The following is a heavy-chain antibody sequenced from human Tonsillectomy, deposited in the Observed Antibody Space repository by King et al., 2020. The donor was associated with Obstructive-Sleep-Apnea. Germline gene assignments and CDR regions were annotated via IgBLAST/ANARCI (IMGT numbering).Heavy chain of an antibody. Sequence: QLVQSGAGVKKPGESLNISCKGSGYSFTSYWIGWVRKMPGKGLEWKGSIFPGDSDPRYSSSFQGKVTISADKSISTAYLQWSSLKASDTAMYYCARTYRSSPRDFQHWGQGTLVTVSA. CDR2: IFPGDSDP. CDR1: GYSFTSYW. D-gene: IGHD6-13*01. CDR3: ARTYRSSPRDFQH. V-gene: IGHV5-51*01. J-gene: IGHJ1*01.